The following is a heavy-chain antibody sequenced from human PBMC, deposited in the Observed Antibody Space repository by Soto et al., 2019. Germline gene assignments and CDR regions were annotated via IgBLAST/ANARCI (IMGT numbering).Heavy chain of an antibody. Sequence: QVLLQESGPGLVKPSGTLSLTCTVSGASISSDNWWGWFRLPPGKGLEWIGEIYHGGTTNSNPSLKSRVTMSADASKKYFSLHLSSVTAADTAIYYCARVSAASLLRGVIINWGQGALVSVSS. CDR2: IYHGGTT. V-gene: IGHV4-4*02. J-gene: IGHJ4*02. CDR1: GASISSDNW. D-gene: IGHD3-10*01. CDR3: ARVSAASLLRGVIIN.